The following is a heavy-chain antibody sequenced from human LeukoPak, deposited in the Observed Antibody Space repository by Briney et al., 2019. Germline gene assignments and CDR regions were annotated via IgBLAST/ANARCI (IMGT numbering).Heavy chain of an antibody. D-gene: IGHD3-9*01. CDR3: ARDADILTGYSPYNWFDP. J-gene: IGHJ5*02. V-gene: IGHV4-4*02. Sequence: SETLSLTCAVSGGSISSSNWWSWVRQPPGKGLEWIGEIYHSGSTNYNPSLKSRVTISVDKSKNQFSLKLSSVTAADTAVYYCARDADILTGYSPYNWFDPWGQGTLVTVSS. CDR1: GGSISSSNW. CDR2: IYHSGST.